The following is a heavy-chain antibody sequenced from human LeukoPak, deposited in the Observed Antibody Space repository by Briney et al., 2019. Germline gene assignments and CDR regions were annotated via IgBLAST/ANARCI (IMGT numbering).Heavy chain of an antibody. CDR3: ATDQGFDY. CDR1: GFTFSSYS. Sequence: KPGGSLRLSCAASGFTFSSYSMNWVRQAPGKGLEWVSSISTSSSYIYYADSMKGRFTISRDNAKNSLYLQMNSLRAEDTAIYYCATDQGFDYWGQGTLVTVSS. CDR2: ISTSSSYI. J-gene: IGHJ4*02. V-gene: IGHV3-21*01.